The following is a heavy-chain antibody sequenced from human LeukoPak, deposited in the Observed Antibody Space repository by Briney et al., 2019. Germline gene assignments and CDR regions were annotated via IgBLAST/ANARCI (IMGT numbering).Heavy chain of an antibody. CDR1: GDSVSSNSAA. V-gene: IGHV6-1*01. J-gene: IGHJ1*01. D-gene: IGHD4-23*01. CDR3: ASTYGGHFQH. Sequence: QTLSLTCAISGDSVSSNSAAWNWIRQSPSRGLEWLGRTYYRSKWYNEYAISVKSRITINPDTSKDQFSLQLNSVTPEDTAAYYCASTYGGHFQHWGQGTLVTVSS. CDR2: TYYRSKWYN.